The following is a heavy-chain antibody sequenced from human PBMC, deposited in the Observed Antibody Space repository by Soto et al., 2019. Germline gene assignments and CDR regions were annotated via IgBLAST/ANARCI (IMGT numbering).Heavy chain of an antibody. J-gene: IGHJ5*02. CDR1: GFSLSGYG. D-gene: IGHD5-18*01. V-gene: IGHV3-33*01. CDR3: ARDVDTTNHFNRFDP. CDR2: IWYDGIRK. Sequence: GGSLRLSCEVSGFSLSGYGIHWVRQAPGKGLEWVAVIWYDGIRKNYGDSVRGRFTVSRDSSKNMVYLQMDSLKVEDTALYYCARDVDTTNHFNRFDPWGQGVMVTVSS.